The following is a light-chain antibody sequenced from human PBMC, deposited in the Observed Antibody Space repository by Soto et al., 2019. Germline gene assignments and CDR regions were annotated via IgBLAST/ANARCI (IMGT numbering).Light chain of an antibody. V-gene: IGLV1-44*01. Sequence: QSVLTQPPSASGTPGQRVTISCSGSSSNIGTNTVNWYQQFPISAPKLLMYSSNQRPSGVPDRFSGSKSGTSASLAISGLQSEDEADYYCAAWDGSLNVVLFGGGTKVTVL. CDR3: AAWDGSLNVVL. CDR1: SSNIGTNT. J-gene: IGLJ3*02. CDR2: SSN.